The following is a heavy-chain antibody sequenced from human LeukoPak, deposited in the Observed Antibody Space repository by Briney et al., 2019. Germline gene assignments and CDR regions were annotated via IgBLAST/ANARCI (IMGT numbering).Heavy chain of an antibody. CDR1: GYTFTTYW. CDR3: ARQGAYGSLDY. D-gene: IGHD3-10*01. CDR2: IYPGDSDP. J-gene: IGHJ4*02. V-gene: IGHV5-51*01. Sequence: GESLKISCKGSGYTFTTYWIGWVRQMPGKGLEWMGIIYPGDSDPRYSPSFQGQVTISAEKSISTAYLQWSSLRASDTAMYYCARQGAYGSLDYWGQGTLVTVSS.